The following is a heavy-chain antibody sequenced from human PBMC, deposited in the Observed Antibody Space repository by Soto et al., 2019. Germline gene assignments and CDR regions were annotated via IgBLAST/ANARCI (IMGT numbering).Heavy chain of an antibody. CDR1: GDSVSSNSAG. CDR2: TYYMSKWYY. D-gene: IGHD1-26*01. Sequence: QTLSLTRAITGDSVSSNSAGWSWVRQSPSRGLEWLGRTYYMSKWYYEYAVSVRGRITINPDTSKNQYSLQLNSVTPEDTAVYFCARGEQYSGRIFDYWGQGTLVTVS. V-gene: IGHV6-1*01. CDR3: ARGEQYSGRIFDY. J-gene: IGHJ4*01.